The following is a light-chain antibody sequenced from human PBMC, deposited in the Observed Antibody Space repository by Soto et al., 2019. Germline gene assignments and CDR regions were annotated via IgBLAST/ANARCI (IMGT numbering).Light chain of an antibody. Sequence: DIVMTQTPLSSPVTLGQPASISCRSSQSLVHSDGNTYLSWLQQRPGQPPRLLVSATSRRATGIPDRFNGYGSGTDFTLTISSLEPEDFGVYYCYQYYSSPHTFGPGTRVDIK. V-gene: IGKV2-24*01. CDR3: YQYYSSPHT. CDR2: ATS. J-gene: IGKJ3*01. CDR1: QSLVHSDGNTY.